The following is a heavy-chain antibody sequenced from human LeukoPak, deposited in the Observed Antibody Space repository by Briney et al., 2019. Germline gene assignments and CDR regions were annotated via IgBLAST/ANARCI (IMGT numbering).Heavy chain of an antibody. D-gene: IGHD6-13*01. CDR1: GFTFSTFS. Sequence: GGSLRLSCAASGFTFSTFSMHWVRQAPGKGLQWVAGISHDGSKGYYTDSVKGRFTISRDNSRNTLYLQMNSPRADDTAVYYCARLYSSSVNFWGQGTMVTVSS. V-gene: IGHV3-30-3*01. CDR2: ISHDGSKG. J-gene: IGHJ4*02. CDR3: ARLYSSSVNF.